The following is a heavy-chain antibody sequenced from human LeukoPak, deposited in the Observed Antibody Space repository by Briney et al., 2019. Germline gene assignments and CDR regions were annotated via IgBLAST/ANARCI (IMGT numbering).Heavy chain of an antibody. CDR3: ARDDAVDGGYLDY. CDR1: GFTFSSYA. V-gene: IGHV3-30-3*01. CDR2: ISYDGSNK. J-gene: IGHJ4*02. D-gene: IGHD6-19*01. Sequence: PGRSLRLSCAASGFTFSSYAMHWVRQAPGKGLEWVAVISYDGSNKYYADSLKGRFTISRDKSKNTLYLQMNNLRAEDTAVYYCARDDAVDGGYLDYWGQGALVTVSS.